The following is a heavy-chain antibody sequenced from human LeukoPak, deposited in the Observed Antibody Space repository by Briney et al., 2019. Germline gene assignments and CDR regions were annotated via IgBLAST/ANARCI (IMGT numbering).Heavy chain of an antibody. CDR3: ARGGAYYYYMDV. CDR1: GFTFSSYS. Sequence: GGSLRLSCAASGFTFSSYSMNWVRQAPGKGLEWVSSIGSSSSYIYYADSLKGRFTISRDNAKNSLYLQMNSLRAEDTAVYYCARGGAYYYYMDVWGKGTTVTVSS. J-gene: IGHJ6*03. D-gene: IGHD4/OR15-4a*01. V-gene: IGHV3-21*01. CDR2: IGSSSSYI.